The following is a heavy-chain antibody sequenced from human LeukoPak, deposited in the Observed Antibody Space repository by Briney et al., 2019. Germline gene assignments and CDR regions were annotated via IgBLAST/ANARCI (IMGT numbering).Heavy chain of an antibody. J-gene: IGHJ6*02. CDR3: ASGGSGSPNYYYYGMDV. CDR1: GFTFSSHA. V-gene: IGHV3-53*01. D-gene: IGHD3-10*01. CDR2: IYSGGST. Sequence: GGSLRLSCAASGFTFSSHAMSWVRQAPGKGLEWVSVIYSGGSTYYADSVKGRFTISRDNSKNTLYLQMNSLRAEDTAVYYCASGGSGSPNYYYYGMDVWGQGTTVTVSS.